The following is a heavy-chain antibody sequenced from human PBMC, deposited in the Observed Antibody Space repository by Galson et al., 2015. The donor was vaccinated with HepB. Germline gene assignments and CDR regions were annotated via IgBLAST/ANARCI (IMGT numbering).Heavy chain of an antibody. Sequence: GEINHSGSTNYNPSLKSRVTISVDTSKNQFSLKLSSVTAADTAVYYCAIHDYGDFLGEDYWGQGTLVTVSS. CDR2: INHSGST. V-gene: IGHV4-34*01. J-gene: IGHJ4*02. D-gene: IGHD4-17*01. CDR3: AIHDYGDFLGEDY.